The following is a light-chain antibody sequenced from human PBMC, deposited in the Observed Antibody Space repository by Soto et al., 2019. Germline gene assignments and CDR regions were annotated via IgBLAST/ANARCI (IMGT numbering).Light chain of an antibody. J-gene: IGLJ7*01. V-gene: IGLV2-14*01. CDR1: SSDVGGYKY. Sequence: QSALTQPASVSGSPGQSITISGTGTSSDVGGYKYVSWYQHQSGKAPKLVIYEVTNRPSGVSNRFSGSKSGNTASLTISGLQAEDEADYYCSSYTSSSPLVFGGGTPLTVL. CDR3: SSYTSSSPLV. CDR2: EVT.